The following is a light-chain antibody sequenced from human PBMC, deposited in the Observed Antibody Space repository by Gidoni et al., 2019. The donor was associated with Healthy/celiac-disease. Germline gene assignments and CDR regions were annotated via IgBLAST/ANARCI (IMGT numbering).Light chain of an antibody. Sequence: QSLLTPPPSVSGSPWQRVTISCTVGSSNIGAGYAVHWYQQLPVTAPKLLIYGNSNRPSGGPDRFSGSKSGTSASLAITGFQAEDEADYYCQSYDSSLSVFGTGTKVTVL. CDR2: GNS. CDR1: SSNIGAGYA. V-gene: IGLV1-40*01. CDR3: QSYDSSLSV. J-gene: IGLJ1*01.